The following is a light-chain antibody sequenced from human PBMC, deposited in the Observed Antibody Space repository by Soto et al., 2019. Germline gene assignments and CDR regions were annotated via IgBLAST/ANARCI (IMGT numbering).Light chain of an antibody. V-gene: IGLV4-69*01. CDR2: FNSDGSH. CDR1: SGHSSYA. CDR3: QTWGTGIVV. Sequence: QSVLTQSPSASASLGASVKLTCTLSSGHSSYAIAWHQQQPEKGPRYLMKFNSDGSHSKGDGIPDRFSGSSSGAERYLTISSLQSEDEADYYYQTWGTGIVVFGGGTKLTVL. J-gene: IGLJ2*01.